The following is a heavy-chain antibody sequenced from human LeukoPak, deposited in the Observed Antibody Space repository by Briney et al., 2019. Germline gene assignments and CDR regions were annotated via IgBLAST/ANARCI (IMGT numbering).Heavy chain of an antibody. Sequence: PGGSLRLSCAASGFTVSSNYMSWVRQAPGKGLEWVSVIYSGGSTYYADSVKGRFTTSRDNSKNTLYLQMNSLRAEDTAVYYCARARPVDSSGYYFDYWGQGTLVTVSS. V-gene: IGHV3-53*01. D-gene: IGHD3-22*01. CDR2: IYSGGST. CDR3: ARARPVDSSGYYFDY. J-gene: IGHJ4*02. CDR1: GFTVSSNY.